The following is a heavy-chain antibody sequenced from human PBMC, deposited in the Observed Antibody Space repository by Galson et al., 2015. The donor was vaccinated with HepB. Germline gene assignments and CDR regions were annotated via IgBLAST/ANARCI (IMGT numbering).Heavy chain of an antibody. J-gene: IGHJ4*02. CDR2: IIPIFGTA. V-gene: IGHV1-69*13. CDR1: GGTFSSYA. Sequence: SVKVSCKASGGTFSSYAVNWVRQAPGQGLEWMGGIIPIFGTADYAQKFQGRVTITADESSSTAHMELSSLRSEDTAVYYCARSNGDYTPPFSHKFDYWGQGTLVTVSS. CDR3: ARSNGDYTPPFSHKFDY. D-gene: IGHD4-17*01.